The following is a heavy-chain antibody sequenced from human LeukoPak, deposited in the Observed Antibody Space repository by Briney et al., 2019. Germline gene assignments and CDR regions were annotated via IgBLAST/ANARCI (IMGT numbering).Heavy chain of an antibody. V-gene: IGHV3-74*01. D-gene: IGHD3-22*01. CDR2: IWIDGTIT. J-gene: IGHJ4*02. CDR1: GFSFSSNW. Sequence: GGSLRLSCAASGFSFSSNWMHRVRQAPGKGLVWVSRIWIDGTITNYADSVKGRFTISRDNAKNTVYLQMNSLKAEDTAVYYCARDRDSSGYYDYWGQGTLVTVSS. CDR3: ARDRDSSGYYDY.